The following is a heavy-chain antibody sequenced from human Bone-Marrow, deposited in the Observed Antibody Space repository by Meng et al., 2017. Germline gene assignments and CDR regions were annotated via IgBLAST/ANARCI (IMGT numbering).Heavy chain of an antibody. J-gene: IGHJ4*02. D-gene: IGHD3-10*01. Sequence: GESLKISCAASGFTFSSYAMHWVRQAPGKGLEWVAVISDDGSNKYYADSVKGRFTNARDNSKNTLYLQMNSLEDEDTAVYYCARHRKGNYFDYWGQGTLVTVSS. CDR2: ISDDGSNK. CDR1: GFTFSSYA. CDR3: ARHRKGNYFDY. V-gene: IGHV3-30*01.